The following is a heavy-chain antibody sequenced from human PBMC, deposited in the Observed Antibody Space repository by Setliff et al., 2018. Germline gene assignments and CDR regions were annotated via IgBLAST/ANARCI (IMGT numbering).Heavy chain of an antibody. V-gene: IGHV4-61*02. J-gene: IGHJ4*02. D-gene: IGHD3-10*01. CDR1: GGSVSSGSYY. CDR2: LHTSGST. Sequence: SETLSLTCAVSGGSVSSGSYYWSWIRQPAGKGLEWVGRLHTSGSTNYNPSLKSRVTISVDTSKNQFSLKLSSVTAADAALYYCAASRAYTGAVEEWFLPKTFDFWGQGSPVTVSS. CDR3: AASRAYTGAVEEWFLPKTFDF.